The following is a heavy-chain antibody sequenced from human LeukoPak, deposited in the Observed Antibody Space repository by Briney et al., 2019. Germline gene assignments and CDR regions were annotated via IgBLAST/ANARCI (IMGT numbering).Heavy chain of an antibody. CDR3: AKGKRALAYCGGDCSTRMFFDY. CDR1: GFTFSSYA. J-gene: IGHJ4*02. V-gene: IGHV3-23*01. D-gene: IGHD2-21*02. CDR2: ISGSGGST. Sequence: GGSLRLSCAASGFTFSSYAMSWVRQAPGKGLEWVSAISGSGGSTYYADSVKGRFTISRDNSKNTLYLQMNSLRAEDTAVYYCAKGKRALAYCGGDCSTRMFFDYWGQGTLVTVSS.